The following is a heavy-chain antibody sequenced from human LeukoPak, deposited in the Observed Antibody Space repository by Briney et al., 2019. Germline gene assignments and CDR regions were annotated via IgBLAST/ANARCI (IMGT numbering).Heavy chain of an antibody. Sequence: GGSLRLSCAASGFTLSSYWMHWVRQAPGKGLVWVSRINSDGSSTSYADSVKGRFTISRDNSKNTLYLQMNSLRAEDTAVYYCARRAGAYSHPYDYWGQGTLVTVSS. CDR2: INSDGSST. V-gene: IGHV3-74*01. D-gene: IGHD4/OR15-4a*01. J-gene: IGHJ4*02. CDR3: ARRAGAYSHPYDY. CDR1: GFTLSSYW.